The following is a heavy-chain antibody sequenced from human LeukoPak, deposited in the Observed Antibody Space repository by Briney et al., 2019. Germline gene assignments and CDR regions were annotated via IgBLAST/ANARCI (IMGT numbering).Heavy chain of an antibody. D-gene: IGHD6-19*01. CDR1: GFNFRDYA. CDR3: AGSYTRGWYAWGH. CDR2: IGITSGTT. Sequence: VGSLRLSCVVSGFNFRDYAMSWVRQAPGKGLEWVSSIGITSGTTYYGHSVKGRFAISTDNSKNTLYLQMNSLRAEDTAVYVCAGSYTRGWYAWGHWGQGALVTVSS. V-gene: IGHV3-23*01. J-gene: IGHJ4*02.